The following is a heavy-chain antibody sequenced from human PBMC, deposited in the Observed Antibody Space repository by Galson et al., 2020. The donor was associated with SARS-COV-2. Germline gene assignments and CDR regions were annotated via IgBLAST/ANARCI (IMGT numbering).Heavy chain of an antibody. V-gene: IGHV3-48*03. CDR2: ISNSGSTI. CDR3: ARDERDGGVDY. J-gene: IGHJ4*02. D-gene: IGHD2-8*01. CDR1: GFTFSSYE. Sequence: GGSLSLSCAASGFTFSSYEMNWVRQAPGKGLEWLSYISNSGSTIYYADSVKGRFSISRDNAKNSLYLQMNSLRAEDTAVYYCARDERDGGVDYWGQGTLVTVSS.